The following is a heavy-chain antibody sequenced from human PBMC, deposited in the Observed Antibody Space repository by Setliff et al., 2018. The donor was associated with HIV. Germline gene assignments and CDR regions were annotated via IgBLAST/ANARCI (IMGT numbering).Heavy chain of an antibody. V-gene: IGHV4-4*09. CDR3: ARAYFGSGIYY. Sequence: ASETLSLTCTVSGDSISSYSWNWIRQSPGGGLEWIGFIFSSGSTKYNPSLQSRVTISVDTSKNQFSLKLYSVTAADTAVYYCARAYFGSGIYYWGQGTLVTVSS. J-gene: IGHJ4*02. D-gene: IGHD3-10*01. CDR1: GDSISSYS. CDR2: IFSSGST.